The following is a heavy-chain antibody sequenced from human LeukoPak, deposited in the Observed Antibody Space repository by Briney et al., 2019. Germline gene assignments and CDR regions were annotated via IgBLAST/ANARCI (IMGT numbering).Heavy chain of an antibody. J-gene: IGHJ6*04. D-gene: IGHD2-15*01. CDR3: ARVWKDCSGGSCYSTGMDV. Sequence: SETLSLTCAVYGGSFSGYYWSWIRQPPGKGLEWIGEINHSGSTNYNPSLKSRVTISVDTSKNQFSLKLSSVTAADTAVYYCARVWKDCSGGSCYSTGMDVWGKGTTVTVSS. CDR1: GGSFSGYY. V-gene: IGHV4-34*01. CDR2: INHSGST.